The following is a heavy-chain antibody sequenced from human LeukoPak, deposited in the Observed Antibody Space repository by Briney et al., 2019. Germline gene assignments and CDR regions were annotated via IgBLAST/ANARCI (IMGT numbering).Heavy chain of an antibody. CDR1: GYTFTGYY. Sequence: ASVKVSCKASGYTFTGYYMHWVRQAPGQGLEWMGWINPNSGGTNYAQKFQRRVTMTRDTSISTAYMELSRLRSDDTAVYYCARGPTDGYNFWYYWGQGTLVTVSS. CDR3: ARGPTDGYNFWYY. CDR2: INPNSGGT. J-gene: IGHJ4*02. D-gene: IGHD5-24*01. V-gene: IGHV1-2*02.